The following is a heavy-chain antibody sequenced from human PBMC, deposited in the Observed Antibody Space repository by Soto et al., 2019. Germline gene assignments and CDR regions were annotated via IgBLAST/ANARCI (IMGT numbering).Heavy chain of an antibody. J-gene: IGHJ5*02. D-gene: IGHD2-2*01. CDR2: IYPGDSDT. V-gene: IGHV5-51*01. CDR3: AREGEGHCISSSCLNWFDP. Sequence: GESLKISCKGSGYSFTSYWIGWVRQMPGKGLEWMGIIYPGDSDTRYSPSFQGQVTISADKSISTAYLQWSSLRDEDTAVYYCAREGEGHCISSSCLNWFDPWGQGTMVTVSS. CDR1: GYSFTSYW.